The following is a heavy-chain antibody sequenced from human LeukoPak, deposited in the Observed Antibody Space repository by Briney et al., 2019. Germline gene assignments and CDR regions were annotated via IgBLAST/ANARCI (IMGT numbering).Heavy chain of an antibody. CDR1: GGSISSGSYY. D-gene: IGHD1-26*01. Sequence: PSETLSLTCTVSGGSISSGSYYWSWIRQPAGKGLEWIGRIYTSGSTNYNPSLKSRVTISVDTSKNQFSLKLSSVTAADTAVYYCARDSSGSYYSSPWFDPWGQGTLVTVSS. V-gene: IGHV4-61*02. CDR2: IYTSGST. J-gene: IGHJ5*02. CDR3: ARDSSGSYYSSPWFDP.